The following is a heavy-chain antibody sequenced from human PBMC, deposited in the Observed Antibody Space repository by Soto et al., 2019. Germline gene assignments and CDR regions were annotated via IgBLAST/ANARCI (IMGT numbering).Heavy chain of an antibody. CDR2: IYYSGST. D-gene: IGHD2-2*01. J-gene: IGHJ3*02. CDR3: PRGRGGWFINQLLNAFDI. Sequence: QVQLQESGPGLVKPSETLSLTCTVSGGSISSYYWSWIRQPPGKGLEWIGYIYYSGSTNYNPSLKSRVTISVDTSKNQYSLKLSSVTAADTAVYYCPRGRGGWFINQLLNAFDIWGQGTMVTVSS. V-gene: IGHV4-59*01. CDR1: GGSISSYY.